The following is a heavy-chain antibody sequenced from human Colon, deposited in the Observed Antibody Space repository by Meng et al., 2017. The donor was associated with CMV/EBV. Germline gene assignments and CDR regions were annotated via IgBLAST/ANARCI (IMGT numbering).Heavy chain of an antibody. J-gene: IGHJ3*02. CDR1: GFTFSSYS. CDR3: ARVPSLQPDAFDI. D-gene: IGHD1-1*01. V-gene: IGHV3-21*01. Sequence: GESLKISCAASGFTFSSYSMNWVRQAPGKGLEWVSSISSSSSYIYYADSVKGRFTISRDNAKNSLYLQMNSLRAEDTAVYYCARVPSLQPDAFDIWGQGTMVTVSS. CDR2: ISSSSSYI.